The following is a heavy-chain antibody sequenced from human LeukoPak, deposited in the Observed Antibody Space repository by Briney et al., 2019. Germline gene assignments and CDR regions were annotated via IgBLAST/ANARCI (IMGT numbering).Heavy chain of an antibody. V-gene: IGHV3-23*01. J-gene: IGHJ2*01. CDR3: ARSWYFDL. CDR1: GFTFSSYV. Sequence: PGGSLRLSCAAPGFTFSSYVMTWVRQAPGKGLEWVTTTTGSGATTDYADSVKGRFTISRDNSKNTLSLQMNSLRAEDTAVYYCARSWYFDLWGRGTLVTVSS. CDR2: TTGSGATT.